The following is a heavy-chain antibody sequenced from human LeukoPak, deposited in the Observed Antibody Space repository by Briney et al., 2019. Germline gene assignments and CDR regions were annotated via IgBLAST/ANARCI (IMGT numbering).Heavy chain of an antibody. V-gene: IGHV3-30*02. Sequence: GSLRLSCAASGFTFSSYGMHWVRQAPGKGLEWVAFIRYDGSNKYYADSVKGRFTISRDNSKNTLYLQMNSLRAEDTAVYYCAKVLTSLYSSGAYFDYWGQGTLVTVSS. CDR3: AKVLTSLYSSGAYFDY. CDR2: IRYDGSNK. J-gene: IGHJ4*02. D-gene: IGHD6-19*01. CDR1: GFTFSSYG.